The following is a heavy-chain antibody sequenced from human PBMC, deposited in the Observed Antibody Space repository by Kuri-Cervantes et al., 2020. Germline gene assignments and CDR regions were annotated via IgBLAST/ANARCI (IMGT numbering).Heavy chain of an antibody. Sequence: SGPTLVKPTQTLTLTCTFSGFSLSTSGVGVGWIRQPPGKALEWLALIFSNDEKSYSTSLKSRLTISKDTSKSQVVLTMTNMDPVDTATYYCARITRGDFWSGYFLWFDPWGQGTLVTVSS. V-gene: IGHV2-26*01. CDR3: ARITRGDFWSGYFLWFDP. CDR2: IFSNDEK. CDR1: GFSLSTSGVG. D-gene: IGHD3-3*01. J-gene: IGHJ5*02.